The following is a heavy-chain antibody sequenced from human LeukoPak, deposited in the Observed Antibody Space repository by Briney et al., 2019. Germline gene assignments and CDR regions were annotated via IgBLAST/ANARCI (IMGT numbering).Heavy chain of an antibody. CDR1: GGTFSSYA. CDR3: AADLYYYDSSGYPFDY. Sequence: ASVKVSCKASGGTFSSYAISWVRQAPGQGLEWMGGIIPIFGTANYAQKFQGRVTITADESTSTAYMELSSLRSEDTAVYYCAADLYYYDSSGYPFDYWGQGTLVTVSS. CDR2: IIPIFGTA. V-gene: IGHV1-69*13. J-gene: IGHJ4*02. D-gene: IGHD3-22*01.